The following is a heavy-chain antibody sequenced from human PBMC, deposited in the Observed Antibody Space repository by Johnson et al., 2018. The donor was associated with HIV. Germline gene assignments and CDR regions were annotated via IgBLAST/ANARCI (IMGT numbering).Heavy chain of an antibody. V-gene: IGHV3-30-3*01. J-gene: IGHJ3*01. CDR1: GFTFSRNS. D-gene: IGHD2-2*02. CDR3: AREDLYDL. Sequence: VQLVESGGVVVQPGRSLRLSCVVSGFTFSRNSMHWVRQAPGKGLDWVAVISDDGNNKYYAESVKGRFTISRDNSKNTLYLQMNSLRPEDTAVYFCAREDLYDLGGQGTMVTVSS. CDR2: ISDDGNNK.